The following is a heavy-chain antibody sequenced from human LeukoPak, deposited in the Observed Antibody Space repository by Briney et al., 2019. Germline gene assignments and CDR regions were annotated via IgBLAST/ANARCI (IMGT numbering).Heavy chain of an antibody. CDR3: ASSDTAMVSCLWY. Sequence: ASVKVSCKASGYSFSGYYLHWLRQAPGQGLEWVGHIDPNGGGTKFAQKFQGRVTMTRDTSITTVYMELSRLRSDDTAVYYCASSDTAMVSCLWYWGQGTLVTVSS. J-gene: IGHJ4*02. CDR1: GYSFSGYY. D-gene: IGHD5-18*01. V-gene: IGHV1-2*06. CDR2: IDPNGGGT.